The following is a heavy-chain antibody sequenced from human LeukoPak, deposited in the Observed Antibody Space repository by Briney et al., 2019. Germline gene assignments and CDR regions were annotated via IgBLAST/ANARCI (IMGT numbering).Heavy chain of an antibody. CDR1: VGTFSSYA. Sequence: SVKVSCKASVGTFSSYAISWVRQAPGQGLEWMGGIIPIFGTANYAQKFQGRVTITADESTSTAYMELSSLRSEDTAVYYCARPLWEPDYGDYHGLDPWGQGTLVTVSS. CDR2: IIPIFGTA. CDR3: ARPLWEPDYGDYHGLDP. D-gene: IGHD4-17*01. V-gene: IGHV1-69*13. J-gene: IGHJ5*02.